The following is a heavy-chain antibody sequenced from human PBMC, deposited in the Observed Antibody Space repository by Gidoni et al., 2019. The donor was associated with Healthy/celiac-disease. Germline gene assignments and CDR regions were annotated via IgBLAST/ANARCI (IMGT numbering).Heavy chain of an antibody. V-gene: IGHV3-49*05. CDR3: TRTWIQLWLPGGKADY. CDR2: IRSKAYGGTT. Sequence: EVQLVESGGGLVKPGRSLRLSCTASGFTFGDYAMSWFRQAPGKGLEWGGFIRSKAYGGTTEYAASVKGRFTISRDDSKSIAYLQMNSLKTEDTAVYYCTRTWIQLWLPGGKADYWGQGTLVTVSS. D-gene: IGHD5-18*01. J-gene: IGHJ4*02. CDR1: GFTFGDYA.